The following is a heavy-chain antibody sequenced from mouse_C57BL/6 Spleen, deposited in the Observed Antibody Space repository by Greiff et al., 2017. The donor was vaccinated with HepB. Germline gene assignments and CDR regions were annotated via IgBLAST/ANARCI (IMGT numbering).Heavy chain of an antibody. V-gene: IGHV1-69*01. CDR3: ARRTTEYFDY. CDR2: IDPSDSYT. J-gene: IGHJ2*01. D-gene: IGHD1-1*01. Sequence: QVQLQQPGAELVMPGASVKLSCKASGYTFTSYWMHWVKQRPGQGLEWIGEIDPSDSYTNYNQKFKGKSTLTVDKSSSTAYMQLSSLTSEDSAVYYCARRTTEYFDYWGQGTTLTVSS. CDR1: GYTFTSYW.